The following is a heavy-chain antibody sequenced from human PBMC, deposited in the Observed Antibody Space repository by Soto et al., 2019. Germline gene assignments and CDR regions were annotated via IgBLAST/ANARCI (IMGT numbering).Heavy chain of an antibody. D-gene: IGHD6-6*01. Sequence: SVKVSCKASGGTFSSYAISWVRQAPGQGLEWMGGIIPIFGTANYAQKFQGRVTITADESTSTAYMELSSLRSEDTAVYYCARVGSSIATRPFDYWGQGTLVTVSS. CDR3: ARVGSSIATRPFDY. V-gene: IGHV1-69*13. CDR1: GGTFSSYA. CDR2: IIPIFGTA. J-gene: IGHJ4*02.